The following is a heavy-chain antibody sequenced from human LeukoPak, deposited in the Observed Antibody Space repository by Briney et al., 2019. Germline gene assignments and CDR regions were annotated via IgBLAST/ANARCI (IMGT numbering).Heavy chain of an antibody. V-gene: IGHV3-7*03. Sequence: GGSLRLSCAASGFTFSSYWMNWVRQAPGKGLEWVDNIKQDGSEKYYVDSVKGRFTISRDNAKSSLYLQMNSLRAEDTAVYYCARGGDSGSYLDYWGQGTLVTVSS. CDR1: GFTFSSYW. CDR2: IKQDGSEK. D-gene: IGHD1-26*01. CDR3: ARGGDSGSYLDY. J-gene: IGHJ4*02.